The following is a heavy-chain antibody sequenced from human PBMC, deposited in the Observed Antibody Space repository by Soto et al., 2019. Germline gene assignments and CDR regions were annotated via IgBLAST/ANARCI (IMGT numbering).Heavy chain of an antibody. D-gene: IGHD1-1*01. CDR1: GGSFSGYY. V-gene: IGHV4-34*01. J-gene: IGHJ4*02. CDR3: ARVHPASTNQLAPYYFDY. CDR2: INHSGST. Sequence: PSETLSLTCAVYGGSFSGYYWSWIRQPPGKGLEWIGEINHSGSTNYNPSLKSRVTISVDTSKNQFSLKLSSVTAADTAVYYCARVHPASTNQLAPYYFDYWGQGTLVTVSS.